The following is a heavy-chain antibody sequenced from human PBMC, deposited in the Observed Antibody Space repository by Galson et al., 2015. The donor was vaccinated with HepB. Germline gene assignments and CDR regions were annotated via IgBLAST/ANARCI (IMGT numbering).Heavy chain of an antibody. CDR2: ISGSGRST. CDR3: AKGGGNYYFDY. Sequence: LRLSCAASGFTFSSYAMNWVRQSPGRGLEWVSAISGSGRSTYYSDSVNGRFTISRDNSKNTLYLQMNSLRAEDTAVYYCAKGGGNYYFDYWGQGALVTVSS. CDR1: GFTFSSYA. D-gene: IGHD1-26*01. J-gene: IGHJ4*02. V-gene: IGHV3-23*01.